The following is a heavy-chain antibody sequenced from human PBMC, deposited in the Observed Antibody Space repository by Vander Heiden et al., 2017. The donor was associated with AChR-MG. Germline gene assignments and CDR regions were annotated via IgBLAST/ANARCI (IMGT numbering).Heavy chain of an antibody. CDR2: IIRSGRT. CDR3: ARRKGFFDY. CDR1: GGSFSGYY. Sequence: QVQLQQWGAGLLKSSETLSLTCAVYGGSFSGYYWSWIRQPPGKGLEWIGEIIRSGRTNYNPSLKSRVTISVDTSKNQFSLKLSSVTAVDTAVYYCARRKGFFDYWGQGTLVTVSS. V-gene: IGHV4-34*12. J-gene: IGHJ4*02.